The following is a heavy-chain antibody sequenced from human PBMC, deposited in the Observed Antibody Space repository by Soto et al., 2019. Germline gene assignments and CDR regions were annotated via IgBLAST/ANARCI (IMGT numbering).Heavy chain of an antibody. D-gene: IGHD3-9*01. Sequence: ASVKVSCKASGYTFTSYGISWVRQAPGQGLEWMGWISAYNGNTNYAQKLQGRVTMTTDTSTSTAYMELRSLRSDDTAVYYCARDYPNILTGYLSGPRFDYWGQGTLVTVSS. CDR2: ISAYNGNT. CDR3: ARDYPNILTGYLSGPRFDY. J-gene: IGHJ4*02. CDR1: GYTFTSYG. V-gene: IGHV1-18*01.